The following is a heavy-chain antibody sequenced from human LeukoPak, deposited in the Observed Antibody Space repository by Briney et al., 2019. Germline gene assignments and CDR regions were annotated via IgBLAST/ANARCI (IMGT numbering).Heavy chain of an antibody. Sequence: GVSLRLSCAASGLTLSGYWMHWLRQAPGKGLVWVSRINGDASSTSYADSVKGRFTISRYNAKSTLYLQMNSLRVEDRAVYYCARDRGNTYGYFEYWGQGTLVTVSS. CDR1: GLTLSGYW. CDR3: ARDRGNTYGYFEY. J-gene: IGHJ4*02. CDR2: INGDASST. V-gene: IGHV3-74*01. D-gene: IGHD5-18*01.